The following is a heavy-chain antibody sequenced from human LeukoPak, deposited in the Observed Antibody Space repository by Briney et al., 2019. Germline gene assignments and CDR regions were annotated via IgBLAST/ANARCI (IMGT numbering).Heavy chain of an antibody. CDR1: GYTLTRYY. V-gene: IGHV1-2*02. D-gene: IGHD5-24*01. Sequence: GASVKVSCKASGYTLTRYYMHWVRQAPREGLEWMGGINPNSGGTNYAQKCQGRVTMTRDTSISTAYMELSRLRSDDTAVYYCASAMATDPVLPWGQGTLVTVSS. J-gene: IGHJ5*02. CDR3: ASAMATDPVLP. CDR2: INPNSGGT.